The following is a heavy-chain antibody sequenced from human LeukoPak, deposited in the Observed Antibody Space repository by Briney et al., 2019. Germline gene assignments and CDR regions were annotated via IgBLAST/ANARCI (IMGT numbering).Heavy chain of an antibody. Sequence: SETLSLTCAVYGGSFSGYYWSWIRQPPGKGLEWIGEINHSGSTDYNPSLKSRVTISVDTSKNQFSLKLSSVTAADTAVYYCARVSYYYYMDVWGKGTTVTVSS. CDR3: ARVSYYYYMDV. V-gene: IGHV4-34*01. CDR1: GGSFSGYY. CDR2: INHSGST. J-gene: IGHJ6*03.